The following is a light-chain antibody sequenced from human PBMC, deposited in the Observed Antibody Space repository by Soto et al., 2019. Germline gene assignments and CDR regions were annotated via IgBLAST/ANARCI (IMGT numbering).Light chain of an antibody. CDR3: QQRINWPHT. J-gene: IGKJ2*01. V-gene: IGKV3-11*01. CDR1: QSVSSY. Sequence: EIVLTQSPATLSLSPGERATLSCRASQSVSSYLAWYQQKPGQAPRLLIYDASNRATGIPARFSGSGSGTDFTLTISSLESEDFAVYYCQQRINWPHTFGQGTKLEIK. CDR2: DAS.